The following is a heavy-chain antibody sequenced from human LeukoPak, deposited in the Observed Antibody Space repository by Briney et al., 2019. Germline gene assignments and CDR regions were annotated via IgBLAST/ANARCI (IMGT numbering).Heavy chain of an antibody. CDR2: ISSSSSTI. V-gene: IGHV3-48*01. CDR3: AKAKQYYYDSSGYWTYYFDY. J-gene: IGHJ4*02. D-gene: IGHD3-22*01. Sequence: GGSLRLSRAASGFTFSSYSMNWVRQAPGKGLEWVSYISSSSSTIYYADSVKGRFTISRDNSKNTLYLQMNSLRAEDTAVYYCAKAKQYYYDSSGYWTYYFDYWGQGTLVTVSS. CDR1: GFTFSSYS.